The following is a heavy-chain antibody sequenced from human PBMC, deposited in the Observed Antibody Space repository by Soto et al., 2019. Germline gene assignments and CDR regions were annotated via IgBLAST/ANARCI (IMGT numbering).Heavy chain of an antibody. V-gene: IGHV3-9*01. CDR1: GFTFDDYA. CDR3: AKDIGYGGGELFDI. Sequence: GGSLRLSCAASGFTFDDYAMHWVRQAPGKGLEWVSGISWNSGSIGYADSVKGRFTISRDNAKNSLYLQMNSLRAEDTALYYCAKDIGYGGGELFDIWGQGTMVTVSS. CDR2: ISWNSGSI. D-gene: IGHD3-16*01. J-gene: IGHJ3*02.